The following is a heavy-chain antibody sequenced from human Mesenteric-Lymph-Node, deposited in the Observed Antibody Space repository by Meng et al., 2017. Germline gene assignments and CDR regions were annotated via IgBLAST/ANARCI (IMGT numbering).Heavy chain of an antibody. D-gene: IGHD6-19*01. J-gene: IGHJ4*02. CDR3: AREQDQYSRGPVDN. CDR1: GFTFSSYS. V-gene: IGHV3-21*01. Sequence: GGSLRLSCAASGFTFSSYSMNWVRQAPGKGLEWVSSISSSSSYIYYADSVKGRFTISRDNAKNSLYLQMNSLRAEDTGVYYCAREQDQYSRGPVDNWGQGTLVTVSS. CDR2: ISSSSSYI.